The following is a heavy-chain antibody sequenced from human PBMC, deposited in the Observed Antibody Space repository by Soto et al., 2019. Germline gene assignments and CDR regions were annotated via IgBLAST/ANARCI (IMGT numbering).Heavy chain of an antibody. V-gene: IGHV3-23*01. J-gene: IGHJ4*02. Sequence: EVQLLESGGGLVQPGGSLRLSCAASGFTFSSYAMSWVRQAPGKGLEWVSAISDSGVSTYYADSVKGRFTISRDNSKNTLYLQLNSLRAEDTAVYYCAKTSGPYSYDEPCDYWGQGTLVTVSS. CDR1: GFTFSSYA. CDR3: AKTSGPYSYDEPCDY. CDR2: ISDSGVST. D-gene: IGHD5-18*01.